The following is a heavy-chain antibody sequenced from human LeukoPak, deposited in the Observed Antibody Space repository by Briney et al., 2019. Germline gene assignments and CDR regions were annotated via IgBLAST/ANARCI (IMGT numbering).Heavy chain of an antibody. J-gene: IGHJ6*02. D-gene: IGHD3-9*01. V-gene: IGHV1-18*01. CDR1: GYTFTSYG. CDR2: ISAYYGNT. Sequence: GASVKVSCKASGYTFTSYGISWVRQAPGQGLEWMGWISAYYGNTNYAQKLQGRVTLTTDTSTSTTYMELRSLTSDDTAVYFCARADDISPRYYYGMGVWGPGTTVSVSS. CDR3: ARADDISPRYYYGMGV.